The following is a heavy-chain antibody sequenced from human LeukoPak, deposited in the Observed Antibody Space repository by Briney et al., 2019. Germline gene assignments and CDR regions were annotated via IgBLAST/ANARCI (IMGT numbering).Heavy chain of an antibody. Sequence: SETLALTCTVSGDSISGYYWSWIRQPPGKGLEWIGNIYYSGTTNHNPSLKSRVTISVDTSKNQFSLKLSSVTAADTAVYYCARSPLLDYDFWSGYQIVEYFDYWGQGTLVTVSS. D-gene: IGHD3-3*01. CDR1: GDSISGYY. V-gene: IGHV4-59*01. J-gene: IGHJ4*02. CDR2: IYYSGTT. CDR3: ARSPLLDYDFWSGYQIVEYFDY.